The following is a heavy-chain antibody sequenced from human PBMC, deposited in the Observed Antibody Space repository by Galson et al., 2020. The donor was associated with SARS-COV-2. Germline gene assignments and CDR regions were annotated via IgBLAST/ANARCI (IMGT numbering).Heavy chain of an antibody. J-gene: IGHJ6*02. V-gene: IGHV3-15*01. Sequence: GESLKISCAASGFTFSHAWMTWVRQAPGQGLEWLGRIKSKTDGGTTDYAEPVKGRFTVSRHDSKSTLYLQMNSLEAADTAVYYCTTERWDSGAYLDKGSYYGMEVWGQGTTVTVSS. CDR1: GFTFSHAW. CDR3: TTERWDSGAYLDKGSYYGMEV. CDR2: IKSKTDGGTT. D-gene: IGHD1-26*01.